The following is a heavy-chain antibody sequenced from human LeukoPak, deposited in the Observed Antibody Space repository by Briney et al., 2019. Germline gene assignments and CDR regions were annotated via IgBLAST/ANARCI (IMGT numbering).Heavy chain of an antibody. CDR2: IWCDGSNK. J-gene: IGHJ5*02. CDR3: ARETPAGGWFDP. V-gene: IGHV3-33*01. CDR1: GFTFSSYG. Sequence: PGGSLRLSCAASGFTFSSYGMHWVRQAPGKGLEWVAVIWCDGSNKYYADSVKGRFTISRDNSKNTLYLQMNSLRAEDTAVYYCARETPAGGWFDPWGQGTLVTVSS. D-gene: IGHD3-16*01.